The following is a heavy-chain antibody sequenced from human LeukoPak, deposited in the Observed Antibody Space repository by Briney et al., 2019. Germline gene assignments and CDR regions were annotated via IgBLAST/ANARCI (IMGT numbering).Heavy chain of an antibody. CDR2: ISYDGTNK. J-gene: IGHJ4*02. D-gene: IGHD5-18*01. Sequence: PGRSLRLSCAASGFTFSSYAMHWVRQAPGKGLEWVAIISYDGTNKYYADSVKGRFTISRDISTNTLYLQMNSLRAEDTAVYYCAKVARLWSDFRTGNYFDYWGQGTLVTVSS. CDR1: GFTFSSYA. V-gene: IGHV3-30*04. CDR3: AKVARLWSDFRTGNYFDY.